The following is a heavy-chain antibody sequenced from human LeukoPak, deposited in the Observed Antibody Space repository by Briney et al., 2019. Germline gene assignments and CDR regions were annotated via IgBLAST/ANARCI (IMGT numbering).Heavy chain of an antibody. CDR2: IYYSGST. D-gene: IGHD1-26*01. CDR1: GGSISSSSYY. CDR3: AREREAGDYYYYYYMDV. Sequence: SETLSLTCTVSGGSISSSSYYWGWIRQPPGKGLEWVGSIYYSGSTYYNPSLKSRVTISVDTSKNQFSLKLSSVTAADTAVYYCAREREAGDYYYYYYMDVWGKGTTVTVSS. V-gene: IGHV4-39*07. J-gene: IGHJ6*03.